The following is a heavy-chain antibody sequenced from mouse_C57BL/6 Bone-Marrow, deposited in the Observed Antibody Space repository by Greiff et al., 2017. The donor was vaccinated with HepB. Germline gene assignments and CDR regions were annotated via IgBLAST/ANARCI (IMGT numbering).Heavy chain of an antibody. J-gene: IGHJ2*01. CDR2: ISDGDSYT. Sequence: EVQRVESGGGLVKPGGSLKLSCAASGFTFSSYAMSWVRQTPEKRLEWVATISDGDSYTYYPDNVKGRFTISRDNAKNNIYLQMSHLKSEDAAMYYYESTYYGNYDFDYWGQGTTLTVSS. CDR1: GFTFSSYA. CDR3: ESTYYGNYDFDY. V-gene: IGHV5-4*01. D-gene: IGHD2-10*01.